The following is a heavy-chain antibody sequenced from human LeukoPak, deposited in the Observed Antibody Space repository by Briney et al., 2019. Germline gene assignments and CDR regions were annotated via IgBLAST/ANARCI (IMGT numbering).Heavy chain of an antibody. Sequence: PGGSLRLSCAASGFTFSSYAMSWVRQAPGKGLEWVSAISGSGGSTNYADSVKGRFTISRDNSKNTLYLQMNSLRAEDTAVYYCARDRAYDSSGYYPDYWGQGTLVTVSS. CDR1: GFTFSSYA. D-gene: IGHD3-22*01. CDR3: ARDRAYDSSGYYPDY. J-gene: IGHJ4*02. CDR2: ISGSGGST. V-gene: IGHV3-23*01.